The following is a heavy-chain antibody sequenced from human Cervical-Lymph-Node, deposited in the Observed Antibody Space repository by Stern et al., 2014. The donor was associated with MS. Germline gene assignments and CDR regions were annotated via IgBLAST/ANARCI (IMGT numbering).Heavy chain of an antibody. CDR1: DYTFASYG. V-gene: IGHV1-18*01. CDR3: ARAAAYTFDF. J-gene: IGHJ4*02. CDR2: GPANSDNA. D-gene: IGHD1-1*01. Sequence: VQLVESGAEVKKPGASVKVSCKAPDYTFASYGITWVRQAPGQGLEWLGRGPANSDNAYYAQALQGRVTMTTATSTTTAYLDLRNLRSNDTAVYYCARAAAYTFDFWGQGTQVIVSS.